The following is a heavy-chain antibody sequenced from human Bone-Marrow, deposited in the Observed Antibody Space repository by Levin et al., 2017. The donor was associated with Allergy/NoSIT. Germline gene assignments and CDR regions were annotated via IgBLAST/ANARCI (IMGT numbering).Heavy chain of an antibody. CDR3: ASNIWGVTIFGVVINHYIDY. Sequence: TAGGSLRLSCAASGFTFSSYSMNWVRQAPGKGLEWVSSISSSSSYIYYADSVKGRFTISRDNAKNSLYLQMNSLRAEDTAVYYCASNIWGVTIFGVVINHYIDYWGQGTLVTVSS. J-gene: IGHJ4*02. CDR2: ISSSSSYI. V-gene: IGHV3-21*01. CDR1: GFTFSSYS. D-gene: IGHD3-3*01.